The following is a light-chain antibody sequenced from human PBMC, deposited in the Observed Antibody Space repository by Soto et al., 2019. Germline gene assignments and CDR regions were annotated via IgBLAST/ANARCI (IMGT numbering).Light chain of an antibody. J-gene: IGKJ1*01. CDR1: RRISRN. CDR2: GAS. CDR3: HQYNNWPPWT. Sequence: EVVVTRAPATLCXXXXXXAXGXCRASRRISRNLAWYQQKPGQAPRLLIYGASTRATGIPARFSGSGSETEFTLTISNLQSEDFAVYYCHQYNNWPPWTFGQGTKVDI. V-gene: IGKV3-15*01.